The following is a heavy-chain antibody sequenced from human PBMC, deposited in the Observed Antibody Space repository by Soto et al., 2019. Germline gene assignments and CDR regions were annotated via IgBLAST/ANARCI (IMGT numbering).Heavy chain of an antibody. CDR2: ISSSSII. D-gene: IGHD6-19*01. J-gene: IGHJ3*02. V-gene: IGHV3-48*01. CDR1: GFTFNSYS. CDR3: ARDRLYAFDI. Sequence: GGSLRLSCAASGFTFNSYSMNWVRQAPGKGLEWVSYISSSSIIYYADSVKGRFTISRDNAKNSLYLQMNSLRAEDTAVYYCARDRLYAFDIWGQGTMVTVSS.